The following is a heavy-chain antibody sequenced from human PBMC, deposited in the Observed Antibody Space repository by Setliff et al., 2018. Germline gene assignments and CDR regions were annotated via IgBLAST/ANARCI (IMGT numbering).Heavy chain of an antibody. J-gene: IGHJ4*02. CDR3: ARGASWNSAVAGPFYCDY. V-gene: IGHV5-51*01. CDR1: GYSFSNFW. Sequence: GESLKISCKGSGYSFSNFWIGWVRQMPGKGLGWMGIIYPGDSHTRYSPSFQGQVTMSADTSINTAFLQWNNLKASDTAVYYCARGASWNSAVAGPFYCDYWGQGTLVTVSS. CDR2: IYPGDSHT. D-gene: IGHD6-19*01.